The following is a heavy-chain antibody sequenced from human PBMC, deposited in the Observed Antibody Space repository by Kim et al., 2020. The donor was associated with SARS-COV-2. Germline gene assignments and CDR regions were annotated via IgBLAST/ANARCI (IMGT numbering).Heavy chain of an antibody. CDR2: VYYSGST. D-gene: IGHD6-19*01. CDR3: ARDRGSGWYNSVDV. Sequence: SETLSLTCNVSGGSISSYYWSWIRQSPGRGMEWIGYVYYSGSTKYNPSLTTRVTMSVDTSKNQFSLKLASVTAADTAGYYCARDRGSGWYNSVDVWGQG. J-gene: IGHJ6*02. CDR1: GGSISSYY. V-gene: IGHV4-59*01.